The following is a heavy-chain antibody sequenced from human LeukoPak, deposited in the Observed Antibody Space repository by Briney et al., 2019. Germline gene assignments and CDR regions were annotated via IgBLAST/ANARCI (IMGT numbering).Heavy chain of an antibody. CDR1: GFTFSSYW. V-gene: IGHV3-7*01. CDR2: IKQDGSEK. J-gene: IGHJ4*02. Sequence: GGSLRLSCAASGFTFSSYWMSWVRQAPGKGLEWVANIKQDGSEKYYVDSVKVRFTISRDNAKTSLYLQMNSLRAEDTAVDYCARVGYSYGPVNFDYWGQGTLVTASS. CDR3: ARVGYSYGPVNFDY. D-gene: IGHD5-18*01.